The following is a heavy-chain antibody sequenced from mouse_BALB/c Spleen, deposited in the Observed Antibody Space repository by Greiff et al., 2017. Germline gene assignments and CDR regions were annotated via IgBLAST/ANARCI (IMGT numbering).Heavy chain of an antibody. J-gene: IGHJ2*01. CDR3: ARWPIYDGYYGFDY. D-gene: IGHD2-3*01. CDR2: IYPYNGGT. CDR1: GYTFTDYN. V-gene: IGHV1S29*02. Sequence: EVKLLESGPELVKPGASVKISCKASGYTFTDYNMHWVKQSHGKSLEWIGYIYPYNGGTGYNQKFKSKATLTVDNSSSTAYMELRSLTSEDSAVYYCARWPIYDGYYGFDYWGQGTTLTVSS.